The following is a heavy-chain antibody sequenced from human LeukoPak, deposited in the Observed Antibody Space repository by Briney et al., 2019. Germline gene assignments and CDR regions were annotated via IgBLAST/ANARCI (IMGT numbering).Heavy chain of an antibody. V-gene: IGHV3-21*01. D-gene: IGHD3-3*01. J-gene: IGHJ3*02. CDR3: GILGEWTDAFDI. CDR1: GFTFSSYA. Sequence: GGSLRLSCAASGFTFSSYAMHWVRQAPGKGLEWVSSISSSSSYIYYADSVKGRFTTSRDNAKNSLYLQMNSLRAEDTAVYYCGILGEWTDAFDIWGQGTMVTVSS. CDR2: ISSSSSYI.